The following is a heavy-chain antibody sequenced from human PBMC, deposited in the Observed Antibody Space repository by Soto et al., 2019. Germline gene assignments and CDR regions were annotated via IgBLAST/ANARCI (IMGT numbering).Heavy chain of an antibody. D-gene: IGHD2-8*01. CDR1: GGSISSGGYY. CDR3: ARDAFTNGAMLPHYFDY. CDR2: IYYSGST. Sequence: PSETLSLTCTVSGGSISSGGYYWSWIRQHPGKGLEWIGYIYYSGSTYYNPSLKSRVTISVDTSKNQFSLKLRSVTAADTAVYYCARDAFTNGAMLPHYFDYWGQGTLVTVSS. V-gene: IGHV4-31*03. J-gene: IGHJ4*02.